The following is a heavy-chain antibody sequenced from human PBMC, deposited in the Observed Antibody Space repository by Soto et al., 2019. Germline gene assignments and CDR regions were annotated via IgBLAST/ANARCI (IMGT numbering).Heavy chain of an antibody. Sequence: QVQLVQSGAEVKKPGASVKVSCKASGYTFTTYGISWVRQAPGQGLEWMGWISAYNGNTNYAQKYQRRVTMTTDTSPSTGYMELRSLGSDDTAVYYCARDSGYGDFRFDYWGQGTLVTVSS. CDR1: GYTFTTYG. V-gene: IGHV1-18*01. J-gene: IGHJ4*02. D-gene: IGHD4-17*01. CDR3: ARDSGYGDFRFDY. CDR2: ISAYNGNT.